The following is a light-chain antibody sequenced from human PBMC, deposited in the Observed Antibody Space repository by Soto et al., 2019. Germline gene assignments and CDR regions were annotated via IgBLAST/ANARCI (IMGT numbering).Light chain of an antibody. CDR1: QSISLNY. J-gene: IGKJ2*01. CDR2: GVS. V-gene: IGKV3-20*01. Sequence: EIVLTQSPGTLSLSPGERAILSCRASQSISLNYLAWYQHKPGQAPRLLISGVSRRATGIPDRFSGSGSGTDFTLAISRLEPEDFAVYYCQQRDDLYTFGQGTKLEIK. CDR3: QQRDDLYT.